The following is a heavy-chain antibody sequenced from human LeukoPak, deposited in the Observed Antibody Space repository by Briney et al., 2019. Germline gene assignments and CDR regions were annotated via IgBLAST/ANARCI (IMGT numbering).Heavy chain of an antibody. J-gene: IGHJ4*02. CDR2: IYHSGST. CDR1: GYSLSSGYY. D-gene: IGHD1-26*01. CDR3: ARGGGSYSPAYYFDY. V-gene: IGHV4-38-2*02. Sequence: PSVTLSLTCTVSGYSLSSGYYWGWIRQPPGKGLEWIGSIYHSGSTYYNPSLKSRVTISVDTSKNQFSLKLSSVTAADTAVYYCARGGGSYSPAYYFDYWGQGTLVTVSS.